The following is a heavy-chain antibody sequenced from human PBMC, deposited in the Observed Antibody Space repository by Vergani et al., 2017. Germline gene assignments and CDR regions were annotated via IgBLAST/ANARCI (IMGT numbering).Heavy chain of an antibody. V-gene: IGHV5-51*01. CDR1: EYSFGNYW. J-gene: IGHJ6*03. Sequence: EVELVQSGPEMRKPGESLKISCKGSEYSFGNYWIGWVRQMPGKGLEWMGNIYPGDSDTRYSPSFQGQVTISADKSISTAYLQWSSLKASDTAMYYCARQDPYYMDVWGKGTTVTVSS. CDR2: IYPGDSDT. CDR3: ARQDPYYMDV.